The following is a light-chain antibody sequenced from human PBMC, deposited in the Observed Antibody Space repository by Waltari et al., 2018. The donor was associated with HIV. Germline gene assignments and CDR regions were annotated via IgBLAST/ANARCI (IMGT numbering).Light chain of an antibody. J-gene: IGLJ1*01. V-gene: IGLV2-14*03. CDR2: DVI. CDR1: SSDVGCYNY. CDR3: SSYTSSSPYA. Sequence: QSALTQPPSLSVSAGQSPTISCPGTSSDVGCYNYISLYQQHPGKAPKLMIYDVINRPSGVSNRFSGSKSGNTASLTISGLQAEDEADYYCSSYTSSSPYAFGTGTKVTVL.